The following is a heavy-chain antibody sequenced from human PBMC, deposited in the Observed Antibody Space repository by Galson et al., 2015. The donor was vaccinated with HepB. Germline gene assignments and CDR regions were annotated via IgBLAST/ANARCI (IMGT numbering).Heavy chain of an antibody. D-gene: IGHD3-16*01. V-gene: IGHV3-7*03. Sequence: SLRLSCAASGFTFSAYWMSWVRQVPGKGLEWMADVNLDGSEMYYADSVKGRFTISRDNAERSVSLHMYSLRAEVTAVYYCAREVMIRTLAHKTPDYWGQGTLVTVSS. CDR2: VNLDGSEM. CDR1: GFTFSAYW. J-gene: IGHJ4*02. CDR3: AREVMIRTLAHKTPDY.